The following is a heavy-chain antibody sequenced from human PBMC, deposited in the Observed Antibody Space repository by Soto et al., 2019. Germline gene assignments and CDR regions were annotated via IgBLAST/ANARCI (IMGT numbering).Heavy chain of an antibody. CDR1: GGSISSYY. CDR3: ARDFRGWSYSGYDNQYYFDY. V-gene: IGHV4-59*01. D-gene: IGHD5-12*01. J-gene: IGHJ4*02. Sequence: NPSETLSLTCTVSGGSISSYYWSWIRQPPGKGLEWIGYIYYSGSTNYNPSLKSRVTISVDTSKNQFSLKLSSVTAADTAVYYCARDFRGWSYSGYDNQYYFDYWGQGTLVTVSS. CDR2: IYYSGST.